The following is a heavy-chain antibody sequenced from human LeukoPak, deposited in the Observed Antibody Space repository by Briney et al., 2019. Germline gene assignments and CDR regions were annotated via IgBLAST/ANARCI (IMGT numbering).Heavy chain of an antibody. CDR1: GGTFSSYT. J-gene: IGHJ4*02. V-gene: IGHV1-69*13. CDR2: IIPIFGTA. Sequence: GASVKVSCKASGGTFSSYTISWVRQAPGQGLEWMGGIIPIFGTAKYAQRFQGRVTITADESTSTAYMELSSLRSDDTAVYFCARAYMTATRHFDYWGQGTPVTVSS. CDR3: ARAYMTATRHFDY. D-gene: IGHD2-21*02.